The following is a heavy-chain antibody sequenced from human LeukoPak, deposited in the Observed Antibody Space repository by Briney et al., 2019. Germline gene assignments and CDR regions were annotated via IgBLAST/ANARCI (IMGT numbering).Heavy chain of an antibody. CDR3: ARGEPLVNDYYYYYGMDV. J-gene: IGHJ6*02. D-gene: IGHD6-13*01. CDR1: GGTFSSYA. CDR2: IIPIFGTA. Sequence: ASVKVSCKASGGTFSSYAISWVRQAPGQGLEWMGGIIPIFGTANYAQKFQGRVTITADESTSTAYMELSSLRSEDTAVYYCARGEPLVNDYYYYYGMDVWGQGTTVTVSS. V-gene: IGHV1-69*13.